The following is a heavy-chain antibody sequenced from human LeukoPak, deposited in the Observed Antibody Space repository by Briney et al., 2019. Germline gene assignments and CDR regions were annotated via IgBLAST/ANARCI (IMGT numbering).Heavy chain of an antibody. CDR1: GGSISSGGYY. CDR3: ARQPVVGSWFDP. J-gene: IGHJ5*02. Sequence: PSETLSLTCTVSGGSISSGGYYWSWIRQHPGKGLEWIGYIYYSGSTYYNPSLKSRVTISVDTSKNQFSLKLSSVTAADAAVYYCARQPVVGSWFDPWGQGTLVTVSS. V-gene: IGHV4-39*01. CDR2: IYYSGST. D-gene: IGHD2-15*01.